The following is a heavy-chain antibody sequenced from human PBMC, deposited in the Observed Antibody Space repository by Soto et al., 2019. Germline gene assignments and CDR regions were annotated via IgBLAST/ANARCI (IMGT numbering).Heavy chain of an antibody. V-gene: IGHV4-34*01. CDR3: ARGRGYNWNYYPPTL. CDR1: GGSFRGYY. Sequence: PSETLSLTCAVYGGSFRGYYWSWIRQPPGKGLEWIGEINHSGSTNYNPSLKSRVTISVDTSKNQFSLKLSSVTAADTAVYYCARGRGYNWNYYPPTLWGQGTLVTVSS. J-gene: IGHJ4*02. CDR2: INHSGST. D-gene: IGHD1-7*01.